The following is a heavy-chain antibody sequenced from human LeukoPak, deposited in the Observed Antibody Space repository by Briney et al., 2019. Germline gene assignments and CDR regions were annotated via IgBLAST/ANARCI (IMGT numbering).Heavy chain of an antibody. CDR3: ARVPGDWLLYDY. CDR2: INLNSGGT. J-gene: IGHJ4*02. Sequence: ASVKVSCKASGYTFTGYYMYWVRQAPGQGLEWMGWINLNSGGTNYAQKFQGRVTMTRDTSISTAYMELSRLRSDDTAVYYCARVPGDWLLYDYWGQGTLVTVSS. D-gene: IGHD3-9*01. CDR1: GYTFTGYY. V-gene: IGHV1-2*02.